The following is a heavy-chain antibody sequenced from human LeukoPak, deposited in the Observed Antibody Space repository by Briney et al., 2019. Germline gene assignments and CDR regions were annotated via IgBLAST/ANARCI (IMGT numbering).Heavy chain of an antibody. J-gene: IGHJ6*03. CDR1: GGTFSSYA. V-gene: IGHV1-69*13. CDR3: ARVGNGIAAAGTRGWYYYMDV. D-gene: IGHD6-13*01. Sequence: SVKVSCKASGGTFSSYAISRVRQAPGQGLEWMGGIIPIFGTANYAQKFQGRVTITADESTSTAYMELSSLRSEDTAVYYCARVGNGIAAAGTRGWYYYMDVWGKGTTVTVSS. CDR2: IIPIFGTA.